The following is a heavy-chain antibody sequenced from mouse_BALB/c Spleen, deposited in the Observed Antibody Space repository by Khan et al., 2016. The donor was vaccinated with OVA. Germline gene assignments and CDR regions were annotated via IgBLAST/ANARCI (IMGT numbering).Heavy chain of an antibody. CDR1: GYIFTSYW. V-gene: IGHV1-76*01. CDR2: IYPGTDNT. J-gene: IGHJ2*01. Sequence: QVHVKQSGAELVRPGASVKLSCKTSGYIFTSYWIHWVKQRSGQGLEWIARIYPGTDNTYFNEKLKDKATLTADKSSSTAYMHLSSLTSEDSAVYFCAREEALYYFDYWGQGTTLTVSS. D-gene: IGHD1-1*01. CDR3: AREEALYYFDY.